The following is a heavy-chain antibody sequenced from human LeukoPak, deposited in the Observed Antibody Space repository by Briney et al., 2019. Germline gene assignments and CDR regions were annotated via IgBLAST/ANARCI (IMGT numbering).Heavy chain of an antibody. CDR2: IKEDGTEK. V-gene: IGHV3-7*01. J-gene: IGHJ1*01. Sequence: GGSLRLSCAVSGLTFSSYWMSWVRQAPGKGLEWVANIKEDGTEKYYQDSVKGRFTISRDNAKNSLYLQMNSLRAEDTAVYYCARAGNYCSSTSCSPYFQHWGQGTLVTVSS. CDR3: ARAGNYCSSTSCSPYFQH. D-gene: IGHD2-2*01. CDR1: GLTFSSYW.